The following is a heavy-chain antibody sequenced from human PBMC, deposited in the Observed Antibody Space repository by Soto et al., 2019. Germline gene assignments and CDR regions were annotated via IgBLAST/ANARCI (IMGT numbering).Heavy chain of an antibody. D-gene: IGHD1-26*01. Sequence: GSLRLSCAASGFTFSSYSMNWVRQAPGKGLEWVSSISSSSSYIYYADSVKGRFTISRDNAKNSLYLQMNSLRAEDTAVYYCARDPVVGATPDYWGQGTLVTVSS. CDR1: GFTFSSYS. CDR2: ISSSSSYI. V-gene: IGHV3-21*01. CDR3: ARDPVVGATPDY. J-gene: IGHJ4*02.